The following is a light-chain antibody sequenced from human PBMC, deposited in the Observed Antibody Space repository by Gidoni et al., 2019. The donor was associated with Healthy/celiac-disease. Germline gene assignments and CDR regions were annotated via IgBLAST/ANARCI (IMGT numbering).Light chain of an antibody. CDR1: QSVSSSY. CDR2: GAS. CDR3: QQYGSSPPT. Sequence: EIVLTQSPGTLSLSPGERATLSCRASQSVSSSYLAWYQQKPGHAPRLLIYGASSRATGIPDRFSGSGSGTDFTLTSSRLEPEDFAVYYCQQYGSSPPTFGQGTKVEIK. V-gene: IGKV3-20*01. J-gene: IGKJ1*01.